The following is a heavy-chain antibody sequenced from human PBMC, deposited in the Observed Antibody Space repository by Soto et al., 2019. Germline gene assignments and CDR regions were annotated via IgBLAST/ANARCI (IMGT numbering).Heavy chain of an antibody. Sequence: ASVKVSCKASGYTFTGYYMHWVRQAPGQGLEWMGWINPNSGGTNYAQKFQGWVTMTRDTSISTAYMELSRLRSDDTAVYYCAREGLYYYDISGVLRLAPNAFDIWGQGTMVTGSS. CDR1: GYTFTGYY. V-gene: IGHV1-2*04. CDR3: AREGLYYYDISGVLRLAPNAFDI. CDR2: INPNSGGT. J-gene: IGHJ3*02. D-gene: IGHD3-22*01.